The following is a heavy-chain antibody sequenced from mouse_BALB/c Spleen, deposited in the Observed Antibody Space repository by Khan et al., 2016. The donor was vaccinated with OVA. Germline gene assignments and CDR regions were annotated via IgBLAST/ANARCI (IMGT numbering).Heavy chain of an antibody. CDR1: GYSFTSYY. D-gene: IGHD2-2*01. Sequence: VQLKESGPELMKPGTSVKISCKASGYSFTSYYIHWVKQSHGKSLQWIGYIDPFNGDTTYNQKLKGKATLTVDKSSSTAYMHLSSLTSEDSAVYYCARHGYVAWFAYWGQGTLVTVSA. CDR2: IDPFNGDT. CDR3: ARHGYVAWFAY. J-gene: IGHJ3*01. V-gene: IGHV1S135*01.